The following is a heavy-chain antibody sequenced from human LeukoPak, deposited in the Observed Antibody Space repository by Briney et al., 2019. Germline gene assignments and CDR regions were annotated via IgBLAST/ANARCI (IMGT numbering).Heavy chain of an antibody. D-gene: IGHD3-16*02. CDR3: AKDVTPNFAAY. Sequence: PGTTLRLSRTSSVYTHSHYGMHGVRQAPAKGLEWLSGISYSGVVKFYADAVKGRFTITRDNSKNPRYLQMNSPRAEDTALDYCAKDVTPNFAAYWGQGTLVTVSS. CDR1: VYTHSHYG. J-gene: IGHJ4*02. CDR2: ISYSGVVK. V-gene: IGHV3-30*18.